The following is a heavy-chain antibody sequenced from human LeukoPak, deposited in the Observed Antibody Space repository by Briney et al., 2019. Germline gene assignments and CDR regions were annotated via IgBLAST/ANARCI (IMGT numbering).Heavy chain of an antibody. CDR3: ARDSPSGEPPWFDP. D-gene: IGHD1-14*01. CDR1: GYAFTSYY. J-gene: IGHJ5*02. Sequence: VSVRGCCKASGYAFTSYYRRWVRQAPGQGLEEMGIIKPSGGSTSYARKWEGRGTMTRDTSTSTVYMGVSSGRCEDTGVCYCARDSPSGEPPWFDPWGQRTLVTVSS. V-gene: IGHV1-46*04. CDR2: IKPSGGST.